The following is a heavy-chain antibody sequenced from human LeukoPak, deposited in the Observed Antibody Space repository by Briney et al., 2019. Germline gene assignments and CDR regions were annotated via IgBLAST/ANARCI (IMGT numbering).Heavy chain of an antibody. V-gene: IGHV3-73*01. J-gene: IGHJ4*02. Sequence: GGSLRLSCAASGFTFSGSAMHWVRQASGKGLEWVGRIRSKANSYATAYAPSAKGRFPISRDDSKNTAYLQMNRLKTEDTAVYYCTSTFSSSYNFDNWGQGTLVTVSS. D-gene: IGHD6-13*01. CDR1: GFTFSGSA. CDR3: TSTFSSSYNFDN. CDR2: IRSKANSYAT.